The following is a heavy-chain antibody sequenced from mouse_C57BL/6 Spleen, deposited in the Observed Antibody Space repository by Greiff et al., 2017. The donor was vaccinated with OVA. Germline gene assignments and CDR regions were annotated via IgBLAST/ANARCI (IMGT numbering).Heavy chain of an antibody. CDR2: INPSSGYT. CDR3: TSYYGSSYGNYFDY. D-gene: IGHD1-1*01. CDR1: GYTFTSYW. V-gene: IGHV1-7*01. Sequence: VQLVESGAELVKPGASVKLSCKASGYTFTSYWMHWVKQRPGQGLEWIGNINPSSGYTKYNQKFKDKATLTADKSYSTAYMQLSSLTYEDSADYYGTSYYGSSYGNYFDYWGQGTTLTVSS. J-gene: IGHJ2*01.